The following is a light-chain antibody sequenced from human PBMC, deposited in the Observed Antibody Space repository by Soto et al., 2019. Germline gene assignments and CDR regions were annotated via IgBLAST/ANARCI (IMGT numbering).Light chain of an antibody. Sequence: EILLTQSPTTLSLSPGEGVTLSCRASQSVTINSLAWYQQKPGQAPRLLIYAASTRATGVPDRFTGSGSGTDFALTISRLEPEDFAVYYCQQYGHALWAFGQGTKVEIK. V-gene: IGKV3-20*01. J-gene: IGKJ1*01. CDR2: AAS. CDR1: QSVTINS. CDR3: QQYGHALWA.